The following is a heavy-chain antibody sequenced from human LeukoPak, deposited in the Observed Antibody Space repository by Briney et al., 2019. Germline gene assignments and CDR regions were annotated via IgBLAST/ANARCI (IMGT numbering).Heavy chain of an antibody. V-gene: IGHV1-18*01. J-gene: IGHJ6*03. CDR2: ISAYNGNT. D-gene: IGHD2-2*01. Sequence: ASVKVSCKASGYTFTSYGISWVRQAPGQGLEWMGWISAYNGNTNYAQKLQGRVTMTTDTSTSTAYMELRSLRSDDTAVYYCAEYCSSTSCPKRGYYYYMDVWGKGTTVTVSS. CDR3: AEYCSSTSCPKRGYYYYMDV. CDR1: GYTFTSYG.